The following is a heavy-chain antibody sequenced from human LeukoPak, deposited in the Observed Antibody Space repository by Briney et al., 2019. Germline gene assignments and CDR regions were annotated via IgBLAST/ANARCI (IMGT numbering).Heavy chain of an antibody. D-gene: IGHD6-6*01. CDR1: GFTFSSYG. J-gene: IGHJ4*02. Sequence: GGTLRLSCAASGFTFSSYGMHWVRQAPGKGLEWVAFIRYDGSNKYYADSVKGRFTISRDNSKNTLYLQMSSLRAEDTAVYFCVSLGYSSSSVRYWGQGTLVTVSS. CDR3: VSLGYSSSSVRY. CDR2: IRYDGSNK. V-gene: IGHV3-30*02.